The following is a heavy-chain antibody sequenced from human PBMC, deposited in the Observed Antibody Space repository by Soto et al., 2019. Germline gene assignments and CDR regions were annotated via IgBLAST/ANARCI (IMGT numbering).Heavy chain of an antibody. V-gene: IGHV3-49*03. D-gene: IGHD5-18*01. CDR2: IRSKTYGGTT. CDR3: TRDMGIRYFDY. Sequence: GGSLRLSCAASGFTFSSYAMNWFRQAPGKGLEWVGFIRSKTYGGTTEYAASVRGRFTISRDDSKSIAYLQMNSLRTEDTAVYYCTRDMGIRYFDYWGQGALVTV. J-gene: IGHJ4*02. CDR1: GFTFSSYA.